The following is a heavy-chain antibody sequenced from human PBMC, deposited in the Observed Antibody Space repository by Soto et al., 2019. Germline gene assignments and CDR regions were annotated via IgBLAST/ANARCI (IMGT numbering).Heavy chain of an antibody. V-gene: IGHV3-23*01. CDR2: ISVNGRT. D-gene: IGHD3-22*01. J-gene: IGHJ3*01. CDR1: GFTFNFYA. Sequence: LRLSFAASGFTFNFYAMAWVRQAPGKGLEWVSGISVNGRTNYADSVKGRFTISRDNSKNMVFLQMDTLRAEDTALYYCTKAGGWYYYDSSRPPDDYNLWGPGTMVTVSS. CDR3: TKAGGWYYYDSSRPPDDYNL.